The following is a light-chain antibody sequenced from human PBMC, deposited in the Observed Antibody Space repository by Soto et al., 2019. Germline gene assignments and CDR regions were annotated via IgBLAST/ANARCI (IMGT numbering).Light chain of an antibody. Sequence: QSALTQPASVSGSPGQSITISCTGTSTDIGGYNDVSWYQQSPGKAPKLIIYDVTNRPSGVSDRFSGSKSGNTASLIISGLQAEDAADYYCSSYSSTTTLVVFGGGTKLTVL. J-gene: IGLJ2*01. CDR2: DVT. V-gene: IGLV2-14*03. CDR1: STDIGGYND. CDR3: SSYSSTTTLVV.